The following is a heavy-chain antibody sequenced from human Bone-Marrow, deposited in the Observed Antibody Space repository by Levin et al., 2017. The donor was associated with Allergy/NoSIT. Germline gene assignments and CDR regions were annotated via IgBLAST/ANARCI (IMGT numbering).Heavy chain of an antibody. J-gene: IGHJ4*02. CDR3: ARPAPYDFWSGRFDY. V-gene: IGHV3-11*01. CDR2: ISTTGDSK. Sequence: GESLKISCAASGFTLRDFYMAWFRQAPGKGLEWVSYISTTGDSKYYAPSVRGRFTISRDNTKNSLFLQLNTLRTDDTAVYFCARPAPYDFWSGRFDYWGQGTLVTVSS. CDR1: GFTLRDFY. D-gene: IGHD3-3*01.